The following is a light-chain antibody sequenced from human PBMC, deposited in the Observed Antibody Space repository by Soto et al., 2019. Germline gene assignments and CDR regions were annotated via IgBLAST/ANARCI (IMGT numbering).Light chain of an antibody. CDR1: QSLLHSNGYNY. CDR3: MQALQTPGIT. J-gene: IGKJ5*01. Sequence: DIVMTQSPLSLPVTPGEPASISCRSSQSLLHSNGYNYLDWYLQKPGQSPQLLIYLGSNRASGVPDRFSGSGSGTDFTLKISRVEAEDVGVYYCMQALQTPGITFRQGTRLEIK. CDR2: LGS. V-gene: IGKV2-28*01.